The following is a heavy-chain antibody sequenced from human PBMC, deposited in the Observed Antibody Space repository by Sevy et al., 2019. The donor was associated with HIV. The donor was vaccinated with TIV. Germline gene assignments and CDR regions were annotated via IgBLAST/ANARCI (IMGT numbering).Heavy chain of an antibody. V-gene: IGHV4-59*01. CDR3: ARTSAYYYYGVDV. CDR1: GDSISNYS. J-gene: IGHJ6*02. CDR2: FYYSGST. D-gene: IGHD2-2*01. Sequence: SETLSLTCTVSGDSISNYSWSWIRQPPGKGLEWIGYFYYSGSTNYNPSLKSRVTISVDTSKNQISLKLSSVTATDTALYYWARTSAYYYYGVDVWGQGTTVTVSS.